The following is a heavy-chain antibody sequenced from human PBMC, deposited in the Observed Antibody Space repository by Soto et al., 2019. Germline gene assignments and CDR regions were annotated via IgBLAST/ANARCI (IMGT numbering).Heavy chain of an antibody. V-gene: IGHV1-3*01. Sequence: ASVKVSCKASGYTFTNYAIHWVRQAPGQRLEWMGWINAGNGKTKYSQNFQGRVTITRDTSASIVYMEVNSLRSEDTALYYCARCICVAKTADYYLSSCGQPTLATV. CDR3: ARCICVAKTADYYLSS. CDR1: GYTFTNYA. D-gene: IGHD3-10*01. J-gene: IGHJ5*02. CDR2: INAGNGKT.